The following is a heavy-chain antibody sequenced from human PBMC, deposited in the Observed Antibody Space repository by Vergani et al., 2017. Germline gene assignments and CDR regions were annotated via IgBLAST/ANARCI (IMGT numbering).Heavy chain of an antibody. D-gene: IGHD3-10*01. CDR3: AKDLGLLWFGELSGGMDV. CDR2: IRGSGGST. V-gene: IGHV3-23*01. Sequence: EVQLLESGGGLVQPGGSLRLSCAASGFTFSSYAMSWVRQAPGKGLEWVSAIRGSGGSTYYADSVKGRFTISRDNSKNTLYLQMNSLRAEDTAVYYCAKDLGLLWFGELSGGMDVWGQGTTVTVSS. J-gene: IGHJ6*02. CDR1: GFTFSSYA.